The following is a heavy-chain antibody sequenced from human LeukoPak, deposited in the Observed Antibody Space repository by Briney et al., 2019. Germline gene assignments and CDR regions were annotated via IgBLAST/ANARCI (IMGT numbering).Heavy chain of an antibody. CDR2: IYTSGST. Sequence: SETLSLTCTVSGGSISSYYWSWIRQPAGKGLEWIGRIYTSGSTNYNPSLKSRVTMSVDTSKNQFSLKLSSVTAADTAVYYCARVERGYSFRHYYYYMDVWGKGTTVTAS. V-gene: IGHV4-4*07. J-gene: IGHJ6*03. CDR1: GGSISSYY. D-gene: IGHD3-3*01. CDR3: ARVERGYSFRHYYYYMDV.